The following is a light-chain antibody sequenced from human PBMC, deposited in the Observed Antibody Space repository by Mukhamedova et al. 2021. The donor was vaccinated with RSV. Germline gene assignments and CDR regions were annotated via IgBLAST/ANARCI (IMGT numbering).Light chain of an antibody. J-gene: IGLJ2*01. CDR3: QVWVSSTVV. V-gene: IGLV3-9*01. CDR2: RDN. CDR1: DIGSRS. Sequence: GQTVTITCGGIDIGSRSIHWYQQKPGQAPVLVIYRDNNRPSGIPGRFSGSHSGDTATLTISGAQAGDEADYYYQVWVSSTVVFGG.